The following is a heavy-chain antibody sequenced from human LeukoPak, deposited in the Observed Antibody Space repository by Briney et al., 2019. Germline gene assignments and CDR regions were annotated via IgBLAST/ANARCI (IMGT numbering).Heavy chain of an antibody. CDR2: IYYSGSA. D-gene: IGHD3-10*01. CDR3: ARAVRGLGDAFDI. Sequence: PSETLSLTCTVSGGSISSGGYYWSWIRQHPGKGLEWIGYIYYSGSAYYNPSLKSRVTISVDTSENQFSLKLSSVTAADTAVYYCARAVRGLGDAFDIWGQGTMVTVSS. CDR1: GGSISSGGYY. V-gene: IGHV4-31*03. J-gene: IGHJ3*02.